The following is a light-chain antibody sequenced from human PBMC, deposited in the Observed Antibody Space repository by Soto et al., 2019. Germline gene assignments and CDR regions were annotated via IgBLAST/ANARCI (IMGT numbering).Light chain of an antibody. Sequence: EMVMTQSPATLSVSPGGRATLSCRASQSVSSNLAWYRQKPGQTPGLLIYDASTRATGIPARFTGSGSGTEFTLTISSLQSEDFAVYFCQQYNNWPYTFGQGTKLEIK. J-gene: IGKJ2*01. V-gene: IGKV3-15*01. CDR1: QSVSSN. CDR2: DAS. CDR3: QQYNNWPYT.